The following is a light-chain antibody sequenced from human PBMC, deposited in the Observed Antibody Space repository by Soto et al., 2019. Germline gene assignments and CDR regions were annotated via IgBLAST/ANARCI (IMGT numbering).Light chain of an antibody. CDR2: GAS. V-gene: IGKV3-20*01. J-gene: IGKJ1*01. CDR1: QTLSSSY. Sequence: EIVMTQSPATLCASPGERASLACRASQTLSSSYLAWYQQKPGQAPRLLVYGASSRATGFPDRFRGSGSGTDFTLTIIRLEPEDFAVYYCQQYGTSPPTTFGQGTKVDIK. CDR3: QQYGTSPPTT.